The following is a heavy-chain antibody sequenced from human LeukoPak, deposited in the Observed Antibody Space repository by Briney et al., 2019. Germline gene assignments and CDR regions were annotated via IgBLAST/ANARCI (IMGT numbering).Heavy chain of an antibody. V-gene: IGHV4-34*01. Sequence: SETLSLTCGVSGASLSGYYWNWIRQPPGKGLEWIGEINQSGRTNYNSSLKSRVTISVDTSKNQFSLKLSSVTAADTAVYYCARQDILTGYPFDPWGQGTLVTVSS. D-gene: IGHD3-9*01. J-gene: IGHJ5*02. CDR1: GASLSGYY. CDR2: INQSGRT. CDR3: ARQDILTGYPFDP.